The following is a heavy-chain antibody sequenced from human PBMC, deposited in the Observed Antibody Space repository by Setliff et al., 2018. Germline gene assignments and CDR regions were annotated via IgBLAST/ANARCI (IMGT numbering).Heavy chain of an antibody. CDR3: ARGITYYYHMDL. Sequence: SETLSLTCTISGGSINNYYWNWIRQSADKGLEWIGRIHSSGTTNYNPSLKSRATISIDKSKNHFSLGVTSVTAADTAVYFCARGITYYYHMDLWGTGTTVTVS. J-gene: IGHJ6*03. V-gene: IGHV4-4*07. CDR2: IHSSGTT. D-gene: IGHD3-10*01. CDR1: GGSINNYY.